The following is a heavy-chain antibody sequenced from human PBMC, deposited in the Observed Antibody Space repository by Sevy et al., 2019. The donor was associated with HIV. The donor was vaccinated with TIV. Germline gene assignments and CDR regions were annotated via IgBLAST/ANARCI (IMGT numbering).Heavy chain of an antibody. V-gene: IGHV1-2*06. J-gene: IGHJ5*02. CDR2: VTPNSGAT. D-gene: IGHD6-19*01. Sequence: ASVKVSCKASGYNFYIHWVRQAPGQGLEWMGRVTPNSGATSYAQKFQDRVAMTMDTSINTAYMELSGLKSDDTAIYSCAGQSLGWYNWFDPWGQGTLVTVSS. CDR3: AGQSLGWYNWFDP. CDR1: GYNFY.